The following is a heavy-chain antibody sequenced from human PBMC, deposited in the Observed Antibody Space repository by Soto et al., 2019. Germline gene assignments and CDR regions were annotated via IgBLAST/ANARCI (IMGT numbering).Heavy chain of an antibody. J-gene: IGHJ6*02. CDR1: GFTFSDYY. CDR2: ISSSGSTI. CDR3: ASDRGTHKGDIVLVPAAPPYYYGMDV. D-gene: IGHD2-2*01. V-gene: IGHV3-11*01. Sequence: QVQLVESGGGLVKPGGSLRLSCAASGFTFSDYYMSWIRQAPGKGLEWVSYISSSGSTIYYADSVKGRFTISRDNAKNSLYLKMHSLRAGDTAVYYCASDRGTHKGDIVLVPAAPPYYYGMDVWGQGTTVTVSS.